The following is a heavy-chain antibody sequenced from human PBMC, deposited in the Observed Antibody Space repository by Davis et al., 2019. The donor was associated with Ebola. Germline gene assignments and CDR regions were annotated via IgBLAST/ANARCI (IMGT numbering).Heavy chain of an antibody. CDR1: GFTVSNNY. CDR2: FGGGGAST. V-gene: IGHV3-23*01. Sequence: GESLKISCAASGFTVSNNYMIWVRQAPGKGLEWVSSFGGGGASTYYADSVRGRFTISRDNSKNTLYLQMNSLRAEDTAVYYCAKGRGEGNGYNYPFADWGRGTLVTVSS. D-gene: IGHD5-24*01. CDR3: AKGRGEGNGYNYPFAD. J-gene: IGHJ4*02.